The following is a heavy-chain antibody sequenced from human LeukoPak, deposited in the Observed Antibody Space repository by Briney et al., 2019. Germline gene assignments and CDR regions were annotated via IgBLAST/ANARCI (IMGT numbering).Heavy chain of an antibody. J-gene: IGHJ6*04. CDR3: VRESDVWSGPGIGRPLDV. Sequence: GGSLRLSCAASGFTFSNYWMTWVRQAPGRGLEWVANIKEDGSDKQYVESVRGRFTISRDNAKNSVYLQMDGVRAEDTAVYHCVRESDVWSGPGIGRPLDVWGKGTTVTVSS. CDR2: IKEDGSDK. V-gene: IGHV3-7*01. D-gene: IGHD3-3*01. CDR1: GFTFSNYW.